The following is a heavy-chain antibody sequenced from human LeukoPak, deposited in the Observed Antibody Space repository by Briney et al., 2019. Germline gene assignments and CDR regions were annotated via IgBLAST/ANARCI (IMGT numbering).Heavy chain of an antibody. Sequence: GGSLRRSCATSGFTFSSYTMNWVRQTPGKGPQWVSTISDGSRNTHYADSVNGRFTITRDDFLNVVYLQMNSLTVEDTAVYYCTTRLQHHFDYWGQGTQVTVSS. V-gene: IGHV3-23*01. CDR1: GFTFSSYT. J-gene: IGHJ4*02. D-gene: IGHD4-11*01. CDR3: TTRLQHHFDY. CDR2: ISDGSRNT.